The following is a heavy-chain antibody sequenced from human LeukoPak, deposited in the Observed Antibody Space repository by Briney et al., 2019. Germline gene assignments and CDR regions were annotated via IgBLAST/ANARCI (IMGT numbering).Heavy chain of an antibody. D-gene: IGHD3-10*01. CDR1: GFTFSSYL. J-gene: IGHJ6*04. V-gene: IGHV3-74*01. CDR2: INSDGSST. Sequence: GSLRPPFAASGFTFSSYLMHWVRQAPGKGLVWVSRINSDGSSTSYADSVKGRFTISRHNAKNTLYLQMNSLRAEDTAVYYCARSITMVRGVNFYYYGMDVWGKGTTVTVSS. CDR3: ARSITMVRGVNFYYYGMDV.